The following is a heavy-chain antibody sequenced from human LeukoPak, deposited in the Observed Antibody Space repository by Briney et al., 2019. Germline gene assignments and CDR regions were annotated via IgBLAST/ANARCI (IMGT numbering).Heavy chain of an antibody. V-gene: IGHV4-39*07. CDR3: AKSNGYGLMDI. CDR1: SGSINTPNYY. CDR2: IFYKGGT. D-gene: IGHD3-22*01. Sequence: PSETLSLTCTVSSGSINTPNYYWGWVRLPPGKALEWIGNIFYKGGTCYTPSLKSRVTISLDTSRNQFSLKLNSVTAADTAVYYCAKSNGYGLMDIWGQGTMVTVSS. J-gene: IGHJ3*02.